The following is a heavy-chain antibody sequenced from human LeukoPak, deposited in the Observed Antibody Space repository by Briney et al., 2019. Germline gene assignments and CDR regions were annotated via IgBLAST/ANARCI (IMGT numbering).Heavy chain of an antibody. Sequence: GGSLRLSCAASGFTFSSYAMHWVRQAPGKGLEWVAVLSYDGINKYYADSVKGRFTISRDNSKNTLYLQMNSLRAEDTAVYYCAREPNSSSWYYFDYWGQRTLVTVSS. CDR2: LSYDGINK. CDR3: AREPNSSSWYYFDY. J-gene: IGHJ4*02. V-gene: IGHV3-30-3*01. CDR1: GFTFSSYA. D-gene: IGHD6-13*01.